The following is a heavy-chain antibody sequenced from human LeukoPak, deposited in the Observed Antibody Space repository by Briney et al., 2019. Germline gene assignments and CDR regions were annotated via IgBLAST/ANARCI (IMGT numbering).Heavy chain of an antibody. V-gene: IGHV4-4*02. CDR2: IYHSGST. CDR1: GGSISSSNW. D-gene: IGHD6-19*01. Sequence: SETLSLTCAVSGGSISSSNWWSWVRQPPGKGLEWIGEIYHSGSTNYNPSLKSRVTISVDTSKNQFSLKLSSVTAADTAVYYCARDRVAVAGTYWFDPWGQGTLVTVSS. J-gene: IGHJ5*02. CDR3: ARDRVAVAGTYWFDP.